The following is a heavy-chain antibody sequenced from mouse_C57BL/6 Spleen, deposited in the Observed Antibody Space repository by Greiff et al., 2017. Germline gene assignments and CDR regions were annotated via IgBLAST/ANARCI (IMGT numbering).Heavy chain of an antibody. Sequence: QVQLQQPGAELVKPGASVKLSCKASGYTFTSYWMQWVKQRPGQGLEWIGEIDPSDSYTNYNQKFKGKATLTVDTSSSTAYMQLSSLTSEDSAVYYCARRYYGSSYRYLDYWGQGTTLTVSS. D-gene: IGHD1-1*01. J-gene: IGHJ2*01. CDR3: ARRYYGSSYRYLDY. V-gene: IGHV1-50*01. CDR2: IDPSDSYT. CDR1: GYTFTSYW.